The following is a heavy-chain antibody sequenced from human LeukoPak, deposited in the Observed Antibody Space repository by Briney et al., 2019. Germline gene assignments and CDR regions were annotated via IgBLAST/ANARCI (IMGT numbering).Heavy chain of an antibody. Sequence: SETLSLTCTASGGSISSTSYYWGWIRQAPGKGLEWLASIYYSGATYYNPSLKSRLTVSGDTSNNRFSLELTSVTAADTAVYYCARQGLQQLLPGSNFWGQGTLVTVSS. V-gene: IGHV4-39*01. CDR3: ARQGLQQLLPGSNF. CDR2: IYYSGAT. D-gene: IGHD6-13*01. CDR1: GGSISSTSYY. J-gene: IGHJ4*02.